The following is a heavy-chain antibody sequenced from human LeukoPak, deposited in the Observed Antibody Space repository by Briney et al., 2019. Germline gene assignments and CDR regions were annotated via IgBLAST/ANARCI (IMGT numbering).Heavy chain of an antibody. CDR2: IYYSGST. D-gene: IGHD1-26*01. J-gene: IGHJ4*02. CDR3: AFSGSYSY. CDR1: GGSISSSSYY. V-gene: IGHV4-39*07. Sequence: SETLPLTCTVSGGSISSSSYYWGWIRQPPGKGLEWIGSIYYSGSTYYNPSLKSRVTISVDTSKNQFSLKLSSVTAADTAVYYCAFSGSYSYWGQGTLVTVSS.